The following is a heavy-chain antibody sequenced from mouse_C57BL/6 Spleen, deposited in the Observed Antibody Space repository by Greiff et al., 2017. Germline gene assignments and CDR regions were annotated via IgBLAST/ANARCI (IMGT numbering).Heavy chain of an antibody. CDR3: TTGATVVATKNY. J-gene: IGHJ2*01. V-gene: IGHV14-4*01. CDR2: IDPENGDT. Sequence: EVQLQQSGAELVRPGASVKLSCTASGFNIKDDYMHWVKQRPEQGLEWIGWIDPENGDTEYASKFEGKATITADTSSNTAYLQLSSLTSEDTAVYYCTTGATVVATKNYWSQGTTLTVSS. D-gene: IGHD1-1*01. CDR1: GFNIKDDY.